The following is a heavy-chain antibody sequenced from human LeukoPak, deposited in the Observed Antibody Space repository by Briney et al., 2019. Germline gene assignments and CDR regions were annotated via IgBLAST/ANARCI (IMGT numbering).Heavy chain of an antibody. CDR2: ISPSGST. Sequence: SETLSLTCAVSGGSISSGSYYWSWSRQPPGKGLEWIGEISPSGSTNHNPSLKSRVTISVDTSKNQFSLMLNSVTAADTAVYYCARGQETGSGYYYYYGMDVWGQGTTVTVSS. J-gene: IGHJ6*02. V-gene: IGHV4-39*07. CDR1: GGSISSGSYY. D-gene: IGHD5-12*01. CDR3: ARGQETGSGYYYYYGMDV.